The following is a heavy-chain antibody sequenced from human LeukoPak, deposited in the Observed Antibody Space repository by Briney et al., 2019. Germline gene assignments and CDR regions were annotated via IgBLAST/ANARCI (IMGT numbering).Heavy chain of an antibody. D-gene: IGHD3-3*01. V-gene: IGHV3-30*04. CDR1: GFTFISYA. J-gene: IGHJ4*02. CDR3: ARLREIPVFGVVTKSTSYFDY. Sequence: GGSLRLSCAASGFTFISYAIHWVRQAPGKGLEWVAVISFHGTDSFYADSVKGRFTISRDNAKNSLYLQMNSLRAEDTAVYYCARLREIPVFGVVTKSTSYFDYWGQGTLVTVSS. CDR2: ISFHGTDS.